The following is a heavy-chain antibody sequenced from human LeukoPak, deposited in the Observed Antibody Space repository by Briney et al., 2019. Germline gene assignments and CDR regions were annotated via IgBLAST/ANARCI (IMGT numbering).Heavy chain of an antibody. Sequence: GGSLRLSCAASGFTFSSYAMHWVRQAPGKGLEWVAVISYDGSNKYYADSVKGRFTISRDNSKNTLYLQMSSLRAEDTAVYYCARSYYDILTGYPPPPNFDYWGQGTLVTVSS. CDR1: GFTFSSYA. J-gene: IGHJ4*02. V-gene: IGHV3-30-3*01. CDR2: ISYDGSNK. CDR3: ARSYYDILTGYPPPPNFDY. D-gene: IGHD3-9*01.